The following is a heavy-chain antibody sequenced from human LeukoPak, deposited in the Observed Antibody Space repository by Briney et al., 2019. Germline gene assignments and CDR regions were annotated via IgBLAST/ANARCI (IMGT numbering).Heavy chain of an antibody. D-gene: IGHD3-10*01. CDR3: ARVRLRLGSEDY. J-gene: IGHJ4*02. CDR2: ISYDGSNK. Sequence: PGRSLRLSCAASGFTFSSYAMHWVRQAPGKGLEWVAVISYDGSNKYYADSVKGRFTISRDNSKNTLYLQMNSLRAEDTAVYYCARVRLRLGSEDYWGQGTLVTVSS. CDR1: GFTFSSYA. V-gene: IGHV3-30-3*01.